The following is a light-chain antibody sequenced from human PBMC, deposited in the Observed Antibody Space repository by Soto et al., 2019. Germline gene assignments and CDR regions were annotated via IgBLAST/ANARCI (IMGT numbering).Light chain of an antibody. Sequence: EIVLTQSPATLSLSPGERATLSCRASRSVRPSLAWYQHKPGQPPRLLIYDASNRATGIPSRFSGSGSGTDFTLTISSLEPEEFAVYYWHPRTNWGITFGQGTRLEIK. CDR2: DAS. J-gene: IGKJ5*01. CDR3: HPRTNWGIT. CDR1: RSVRPS. V-gene: IGKV3-11*01.